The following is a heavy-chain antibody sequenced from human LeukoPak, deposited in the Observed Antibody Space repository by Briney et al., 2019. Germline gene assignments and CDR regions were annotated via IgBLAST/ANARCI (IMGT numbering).Heavy chain of an antibody. CDR3: ARKYYDILTGYYRFDY. D-gene: IGHD3-9*01. CDR2: IYHSGST. V-gene: IGHV4-4*02. Sequence: SGTPSLTCAVSGGSISSSNWWSWVRQPPGKGLEWIGEIYHSGSTNYNPSLKSRVTISVDKSKNQFSLKLSSVTAADTAVYYCARKYYDILTGYYRFDYWGQGTLVTVSS. CDR1: GGSISSSNW. J-gene: IGHJ4*02.